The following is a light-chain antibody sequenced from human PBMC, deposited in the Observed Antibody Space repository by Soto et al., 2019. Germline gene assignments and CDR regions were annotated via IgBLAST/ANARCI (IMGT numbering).Light chain of an antibody. CDR2: WAS. J-gene: IGKJ1*01. V-gene: IGKV4-1*01. Sequence: DIVMTQSPDSLAVSLGERATINCKSSQSVLYSSNNKNYLAWYQQKPGQPPKLLIYWASTRESGVPDRFSGSGSGTDFTLTISSLQDEDVAVYCWQQYYSTPPWTFGQGTKVEIK. CDR1: QSVLYSSNNKNY. CDR3: QQYYSTPPWT.